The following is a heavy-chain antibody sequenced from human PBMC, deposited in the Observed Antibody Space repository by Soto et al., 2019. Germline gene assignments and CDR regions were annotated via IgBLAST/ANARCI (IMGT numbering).Heavy chain of an antibody. Sequence: SETLSLTCTVSGGSISSGGYYWSWIRQHPGKGLEWIGYIYYSGSTYYNPSLKSRVTISVDTSKNQFSLKLSSVTAADTAVYYCARDPLPAHYYYYGMDVWGQGTTVTVSS. CDR2: IYYSGST. CDR1: GGSISSGGYY. V-gene: IGHV4-31*03. CDR3: ARDPLPAHYYYYGMDV. J-gene: IGHJ6*02.